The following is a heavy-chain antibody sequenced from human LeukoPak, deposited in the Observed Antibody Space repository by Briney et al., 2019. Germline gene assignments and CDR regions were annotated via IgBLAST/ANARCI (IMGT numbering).Heavy chain of an antibody. CDR3: ANGVIGGACDY. CDR1: GSSFTSYW. D-gene: IGHD3-16*01. J-gene: IGHJ4*02. V-gene: IGHV5-51*01. Sequence: GEPLKISCKGTGSSFTSYWIAWVRQMPGKGLWWLGIIHPGDSATVYSPSFQGQVTISDDKSISTAYLQWSSLKASDTAMYYCANGVIGGACDYWGQGTLVTVSS. CDR2: IHPGDSAT.